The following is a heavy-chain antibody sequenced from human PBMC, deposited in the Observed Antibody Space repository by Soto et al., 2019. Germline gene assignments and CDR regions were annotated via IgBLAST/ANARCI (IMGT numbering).Heavy chain of an antibody. V-gene: IGHV3-30*03. Sequence: PGGSLRLSCAASGFLFGNFGMHWVRRAPGEGLEWVATISGDGNDKYYPDSMKGRFTISRDNFNNTLYLQLNSLRPEDTAVYHCVQGASTAHQPLDSWGQGVLVTVPQ. CDR1: GFLFGNFG. CDR3: VQGASTAHQPLDS. CDR2: ISGDGNDK. J-gene: IGHJ4*02. D-gene: IGHD1-26*01.